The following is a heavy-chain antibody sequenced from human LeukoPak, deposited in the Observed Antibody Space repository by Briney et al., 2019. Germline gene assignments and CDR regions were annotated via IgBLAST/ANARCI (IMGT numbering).Heavy chain of an antibody. J-gene: IGHJ4*02. CDR3: ARVRFDYAALSYDY. CDR2: INPNSGGT. CDR1: GYTFTGYY. Sequence: ASVKVSCKASGYTFTGYYMHWVRQAPGQGLEWMGWINPNSGGTNYAQKFQGRVTMTRDTSISTAYMELSRLRSDDAAVYYCARVRFDYAALSYDYWGQGTLVTVSS. V-gene: IGHV1-2*02. D-gene: IGHD4-17*01.